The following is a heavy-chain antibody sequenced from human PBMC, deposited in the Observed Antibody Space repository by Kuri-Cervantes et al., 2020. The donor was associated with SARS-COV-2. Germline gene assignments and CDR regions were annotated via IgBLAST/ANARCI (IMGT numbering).Heavy chain of an antibody. CDR1: GFAFSTYA. Sequence: GGSLRLSCAASGFAFSTYAMSWVRQVPGKGLQWVASISESASVTHYADFIRGRFTISRDNSENTLYLQMNSLKAEDTAVYYCAKGGEYQLLVPNYSYYMDVWGKGTTVTVSS. J-gene: IGHJ6*03. D-gene: IGHD2-2*01. CDR3: AKGGEYQLLVPNYSYYMDV. CDR2: ISESASVT. V-gene: IGHV3-23*01.